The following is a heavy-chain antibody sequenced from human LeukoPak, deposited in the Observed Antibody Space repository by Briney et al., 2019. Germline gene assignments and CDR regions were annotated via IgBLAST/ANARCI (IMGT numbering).Heavy chain of an antibody. CDR3: AREDYYGSGAFDY. Sequence: PGGSLRLSCAASGFNFDDYSMHWVRQVPGKGLEWVSLISWDGGTTFYSDSVKGRFTISRDNSRNSLYLQMNSLRAEDTAVYYCAREDYYGSGAFDYWGQGTLVTVSS. CDR1: GFNFDDYS. V-gene: IGHV3-43*01. J-gene: IGHJ4*02. CDR2: ISWDGGTT. D-gene: IGHD3-10*01.